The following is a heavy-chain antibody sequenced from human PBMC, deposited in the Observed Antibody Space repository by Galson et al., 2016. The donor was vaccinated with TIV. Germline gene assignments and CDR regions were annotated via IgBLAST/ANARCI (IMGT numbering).Heavy chain of an antibody. Sequence: SVKVSCKASEYTFTNYVMNWVRQAPGQGLEWMGWLNTNTGNPTYAQCFTGRFFFSLATSVSTAYLQISSLKAEDTAVYYCAKPPECCSSSSCYYSFEYWGQGTLVTVSS. V-gene: IGHV7-4-1*02. CDR1: EYTFTNYV. CDR2: LNTNTGNP. J-gene: IGHJ4*02. D-gene: IGHD2-2*01. CDR3: AKPPECCSSSSCYYSFEY.